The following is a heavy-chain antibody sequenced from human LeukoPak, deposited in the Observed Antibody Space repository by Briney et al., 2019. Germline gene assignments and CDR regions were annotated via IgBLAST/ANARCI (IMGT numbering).Heavy chain of an antibody. J-gene: IGHJ4*02. Sequence: GGSLRLSCAASGFTVSSNYMSWVRQAPGKGLEWVSVICSGGSTYYADSVKGRFTISRDNSKNTLYLQMNSLRAEDTAVYYCARADFSSSWSLGYWGQGTLVTVSS. CDR3: ARADFSSSWSLGY. D-gene: IGHD6-13*01. V-gene: IGHV3-53*01. CDR2: ICSGGST. CDR1: GFTVSSNY.